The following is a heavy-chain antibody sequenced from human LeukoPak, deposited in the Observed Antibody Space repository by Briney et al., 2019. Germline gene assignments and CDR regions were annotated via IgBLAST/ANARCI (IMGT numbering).Heavy chain of an antibody. V-gene: IGHV1-18*01. CDR2: ISAHNGNT. CDR1: GYTLTELS. J-gene: IGHJ4*02. D-gene: IGHD4-17*01. CDR3: ARTDYGDYSYYFDY. Sequence: GASVKVSCKVSGYTLTELSMHWVRQAPGQGLEWMGWISAHNGNTNYAQNVQGRVTMTTDTSTSTAYMELRSLRSDDTAVYSCARTDYGDYSYYFDYWGQGTLVTVSS.